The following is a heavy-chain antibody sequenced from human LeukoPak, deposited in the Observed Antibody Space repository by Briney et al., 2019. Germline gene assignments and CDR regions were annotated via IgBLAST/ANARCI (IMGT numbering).Heavy chain of an antibody. D-gene: IGHD3-22*01. CDR1: GGSISSGGYS. J-gene: IGHJ3*02. CDR3: ARVKYDSSGYYPYAFDI. CDR2: IYHSGST. Sequence: SETLSLTCAVSGGSISSGGYSWSWIRQPPGKGLEWIGYIYHSGSTYYNPSLKSRVTISVDRSKNQFSLKLSSVTAADTAVYYYARVKYDSSGYYPYAFDIWGQGTMVTVSS. V-gene: IGHV4-30-2*01.